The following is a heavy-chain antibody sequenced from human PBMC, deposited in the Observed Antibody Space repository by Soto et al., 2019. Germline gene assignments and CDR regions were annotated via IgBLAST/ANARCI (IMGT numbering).Heavy chain of an antibody. D-gene: IGHD3-3*02. Sequence: PSETLSLTCTVSGGSISSYYWSWIRQPPGKGLEWIAHIQNTGITNYNPSLRSRVTISVDTSKNQFSLNLTSVTAADSAVYHCARFGMFTISGFFDSWGLGTLVTVSS. V-gene: IGHV4-59*01. CDR2: IQNTGIT. CDR1: GGSISSYY. J-gene: IGHJ4*02. CDR3: ARFGMFTISGFFDS.